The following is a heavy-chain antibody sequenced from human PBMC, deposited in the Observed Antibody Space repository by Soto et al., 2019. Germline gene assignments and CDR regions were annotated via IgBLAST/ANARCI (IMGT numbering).Heavy chain of an antibody. CDR3: ARDRRLLDWYFDL. D-gene: IGHD2-15*01. V-gene: IGHV3-30*14. Sequence: HPGGSLRLSCAASGFTFSSYAMHWVRQAPGKGLEWVAVISYDGSNKYYADSVKGRFTISRDNAKNSLYLQMNSLRAEDTAVYYCARDRRLLDWYFDLWGRGTLVTVSS. CDR1: GFTFSSYA. J-gene: IGHJ2*01. CDR2: ISYDGSNK.